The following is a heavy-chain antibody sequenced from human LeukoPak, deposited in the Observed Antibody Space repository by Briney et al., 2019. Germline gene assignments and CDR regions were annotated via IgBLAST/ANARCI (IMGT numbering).Heavy chain of an antibody. CDR3: ASTLSPTKYCSGGSCYSGRDY. V-gene: IGHV3-21*01. CDR2: ISSSSSYI. D-gene: IGHD2-15*01. CDR1: GFTFGSYS. J-gene: IGHJ4*02. Sequence: PGGSLRLSCAASGFTFGSYSMNWVRQAPGKGLEWVSSISSSSSYIYYADSVKGRFTISRDNAKNSLYLQMNSLRAEDTAVYYCASTLSPTKYCSGGSCYSGRDYWGQGTLVTVSS.